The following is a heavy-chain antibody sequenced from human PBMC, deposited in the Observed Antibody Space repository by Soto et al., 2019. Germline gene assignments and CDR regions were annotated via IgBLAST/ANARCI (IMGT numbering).Heavy chain of an antibody. Sequence: EVQLVESGGGLVQPGGSLRLSCAASGFTFSTYWMHWVRQAPGKGLVWVSRSNGDGSNTDYADSVKGRFTISRDNAKNTLYLQMHSLRAEDTAVYYCARDDNPDYWGQGTLVTVSS. CDR3: ARDDNPDY. CDR1: GFTFSTYW. V-gene: IGHV3-74*01. J-gene: IGHJ4*02. D-gene: IGHD1-20*01. CDR2: SNGDGSNT.